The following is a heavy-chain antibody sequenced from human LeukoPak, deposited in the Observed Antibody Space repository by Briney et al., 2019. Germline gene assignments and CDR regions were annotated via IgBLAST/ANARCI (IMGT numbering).Heavy chain of an antibody. CDR2: ISSSSSYI. CDR3: ARGTHMVRGVIIKNDAFDI. CDR1: GFTFSSYS. Sequence: PGGSLRLSCAASGFTFSSYSMNWVRQAPGKGLEWVSSISSSSSYIYYADSVKGRFTISRDNAKNSLYLQMNSLRAEDTAVYYCARGTHMVRGVIIKNDAFDIWGQGTMVTVSS. J-gene: IGHJ3*02. V-gene: IGHV3-21*01. D-gene: IGHD3-10*01.